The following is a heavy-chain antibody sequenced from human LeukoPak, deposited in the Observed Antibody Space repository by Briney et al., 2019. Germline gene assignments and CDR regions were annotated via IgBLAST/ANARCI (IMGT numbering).Heavy chain of an antibody. V-gene: IGHV3-49*04. Sequence: GGSLRLSCTGSRFTFGDYAMGWVRQAPGKGLEWVGFVRSKAYGGTTEYAASVQGRFTNSRDDSKSIAYLQMNSLKTEDTAVYYCTRDGNFAFDYWGQGTLVTVSS. J-gene: IGHJ4*02. CDR3: TRDGNFAFDY. D-gene: IGHD1-7*01. CDR1: RFTFGDYA. CDR2: VRSKAYGGTT.